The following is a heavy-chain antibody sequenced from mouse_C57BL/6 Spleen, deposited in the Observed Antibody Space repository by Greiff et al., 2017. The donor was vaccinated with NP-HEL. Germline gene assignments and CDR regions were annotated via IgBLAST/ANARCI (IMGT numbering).Heavy chain of an antibody. Sequence: VQLQQSGPGLVQPSQCLSITCTVSGFSLTSYGVHWVRQSPGKGLEWLGVIWRGGSTDYNAAFMSRLSITKDNSKSQVFFKMNSLQADDTAIYYCAKRGDYYGSSFDVWGTGTTVTVSS. CDR2: IWRGGST. V-gene: IGHV2-5*01. CDR3: AKRGDYYGSSFDV. D-gene: IGHD1-1*01. CDR1: GFSLTSYG. J-gene: IGHJ1*03.